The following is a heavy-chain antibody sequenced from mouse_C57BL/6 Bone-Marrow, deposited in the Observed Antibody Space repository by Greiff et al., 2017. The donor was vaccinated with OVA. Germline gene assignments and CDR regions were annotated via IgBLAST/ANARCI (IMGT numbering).Heavy chain of an antibody. Sequence: QVQLQQSGPELEKPGASVKISCKASGYAFSSSWMNWVKQRPGKGLEWIGRIYPGDGDTNYNGKFKGKATLTADKSSSTAYMQLSSLTSEDSAVYFCARKGSYRYFDVWGTGTTVTVSS. CDR3: ARKGSYRYFDV. D-gene: IGHD1-1*01. CDR1: GYAFSSSW. V-gene: IGHV1-82*01. CDR2: IYPGDGDT. J-gene: IGHJ1*03.